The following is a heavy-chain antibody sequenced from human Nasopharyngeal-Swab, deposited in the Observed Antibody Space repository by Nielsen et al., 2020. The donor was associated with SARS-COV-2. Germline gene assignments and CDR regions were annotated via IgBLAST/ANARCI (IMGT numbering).Heavy chain of an antibody. V-gene: IGHV4-34*01. Sequence: RQAPGKGLEWIGEINHSGSTNYNPSLKSRVTISVDTSKNQSSLKLSSVTAADTAVYYCARVRPYYDILTGYYTKNGGYYGMDVWGQGTTVTVSS. J-gene: IGHJ6*02. CDR2: INHSGST. D-gene: IGHD3-9*01. CDR3: ARVRPYYDILTGYYTKNGGYYGMDV.